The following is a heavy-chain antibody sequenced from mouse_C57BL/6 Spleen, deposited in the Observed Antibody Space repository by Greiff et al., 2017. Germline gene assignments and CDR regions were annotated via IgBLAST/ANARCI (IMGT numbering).Heavy chain of an antibody. D-gene: IGHD2-3*01. J-gene: IGHJ4*01. CDR1: GYTFTSYW. CDR2: IHPNSGST. Sequence: QVQLQQPGAELVKPGASVKLSCKASGYTFTSYWMHWVKQRPGQGLEWIGMIHPNSGSTNYNEKFKSKATLTVDKSSSTAYMQLRSLTSEDSAVYYCARRDGSYAMDYWGQGTSVTVSS. V-gene: IGHV1-64*01. CDR3: ARRDGSYAMDY.